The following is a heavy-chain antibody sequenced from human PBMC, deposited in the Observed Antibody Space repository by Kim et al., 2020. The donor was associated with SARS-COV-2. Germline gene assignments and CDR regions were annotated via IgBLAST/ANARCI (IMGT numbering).Heavy chain of an antibody. J-gene: IGHJ4*02. V-gene: IGHV3-48*03. CDR3: ATRRG. D-gene: IGHD3-10*01. CDR2: ITISGRSI. Sequence: ITISGRSIKYADAVKGRFTISRDNAKTSLSLQMNSLRAEDTAVYYCATRRGWGQGTLVTVSS.